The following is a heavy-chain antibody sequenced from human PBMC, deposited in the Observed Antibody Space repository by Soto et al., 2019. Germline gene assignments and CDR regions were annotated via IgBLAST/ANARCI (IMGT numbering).Heavy chain of an antibody. J-gene: IGHJ4*02. D-gene: IGHD3-9*01. Sequence: SETLSLTCAVYGGSFSGYYWNWIRQPPGKGLEWIGYIFYFGSTNYNPSLKSRVTLSIDTSKNQLSLKLSSVTAADTAVYYCARHSPDFDWLSQFDYWGQGTLVTVSS. CDR2: IFYFGST. V-gene: IGHV4-59*08. CDR3: ARHSPDFDWLSQFDY. CDR1: GGSFSGYY.